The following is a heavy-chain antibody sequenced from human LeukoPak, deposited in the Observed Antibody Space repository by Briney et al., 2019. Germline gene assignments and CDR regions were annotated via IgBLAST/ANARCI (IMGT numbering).Heavy chain of an antibody. D-gene: IGHD3-16*01. Sequence: GGSLRLSCEVSGFTFRSYWMTWVRQAPGKGLEWVANINQDGSEKHYVDSVKGRFTISRDNAKNSLYLQMSSLRAEDTAVYYCARDFIRWGWFDPWGQGTLVTVSS. J-gene: IGHJ5*02. CDR3: ARDFIRWGWFDP. CDR1: GFTFRSYW. V-gene: IGHV3-7*01. CDR2: INQDGSEK.